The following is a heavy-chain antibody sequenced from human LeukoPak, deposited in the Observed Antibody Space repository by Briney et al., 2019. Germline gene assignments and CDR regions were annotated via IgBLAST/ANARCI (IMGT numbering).Heavy chain of an antibody. CDR2: INGDGRST. CDR1: GFTLSSYW. D-gene: IGHD3-22*01. V-gene: IGHV3-74*01. CDR3: ARDIYHDSSD. Sequence: GGSLRLSCAASGFTLSSYWMHWVRQAPGKGLVWASRINGDGRSTAYADSVKGRFTISRDTAKNTLYLQMNSLRAEDTAVYYCARDIYHDSSDWGQGTLVTVSS. J-gene: IGHJ4*02.